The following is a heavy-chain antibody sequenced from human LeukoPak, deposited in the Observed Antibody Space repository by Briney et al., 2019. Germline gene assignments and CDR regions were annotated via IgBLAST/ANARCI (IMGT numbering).Heavy chain of an antibody. CDR2: LSDDGTNK. D-gene: IGHD3-16*01. CDR1: GLTFSTYS. J-gene: IGHJ4*02. V-gene: IGHV3-30*18. CDR3: AKDRGHGEIGDY. Sequence: PGGSLRLSCAASGLTFSTYSMHWVRQAPGKGLEWVAVLSDDGTNKYYIDSVKGRFTISRDNSKNTLYLQMSSLRAEDTAVYYCAKDRGHGEIGDYWGQGTLVTVSS.